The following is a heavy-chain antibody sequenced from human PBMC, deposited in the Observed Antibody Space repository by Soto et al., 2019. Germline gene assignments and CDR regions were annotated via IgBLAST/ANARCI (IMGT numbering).Heavy chain of an antibody. CDR1: GFTFSSYS. D-gene: IGHD3-3*01. V-gene: IGHV3-21*01. CDR3: ARDYIYYDFWSGYLRTQYDYYYGMDV. Sequence: EVQLVGSGGGLVKPGGSLRLSCAASGFTFSSYSMNWVRQAPGKGLEWVSSISSSSSYIYYADSGKGRFTISRDNGKNTLYVQMNSLRTEDTAVYYCARDYIYYDFWSGYLRTQYDYYYGMDVWGQGTTVTVSS. CDR2: ISSSSSYI. J-gene: IGHJ6*02.